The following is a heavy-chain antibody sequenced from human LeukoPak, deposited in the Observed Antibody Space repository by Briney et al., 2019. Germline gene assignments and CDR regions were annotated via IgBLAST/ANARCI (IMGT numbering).Heavy chain of an antibody. CDR1: GFTFSSYA. CDR3: VSKGLQLFGELLD. Sequence: GGSLRLSCGTSGFTFSSYAMSWVRQAPGKGLEWVSLITAIAGDTYYADSVKGRFTISRDNSRNTLYLQMDSLRAGDSAIYYCVSKGLQLFGELLDWGQGTLVTVSS. D-gene: IGHD3-10*01. J-gene: IGHJ4*02. V-gene: IGHV3-23*01. CDR2: ITAIAGDT.